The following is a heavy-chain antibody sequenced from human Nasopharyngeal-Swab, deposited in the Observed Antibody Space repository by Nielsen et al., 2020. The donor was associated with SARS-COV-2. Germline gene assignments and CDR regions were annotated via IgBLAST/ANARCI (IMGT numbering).Heavy chain of an antibody. CDR3: ARDRWELRGLFDP. Sequence: ASVKVSCKASGYTFTSSDINWVRQATGQRLEWMGWMNPNSGNAGYAQKFQGRVTMTRDTSISTAYMELSSLTSEDTAVYYCARDRWELRGLFDPWGQGTLVTVSS. CDR1: GYTFTSSD. CDR2: MNPNSGNA. D-gene: IGHD1-26*01. V-gene: IGHV1-8*01. J-gene: IGHJ5*02.